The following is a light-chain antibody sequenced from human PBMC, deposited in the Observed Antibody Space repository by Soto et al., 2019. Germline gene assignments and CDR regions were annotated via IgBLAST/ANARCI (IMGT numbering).Light chain of an antibody. CDR3: QKYNNWPRT. CDR1: QSVSSN. J-gene: IGKJ1*01. V-gene: IGKV3-15*01. Sequence: EIVMTQSPATLSVSPGERATLSCRASQSVSSNLAWYQQKTGQAPRLLIYGASTRATGIPARFSGSGSGTEFTLTISSLQSEDFAVYYCQKYNNWPRTFGQGTKVEIK. CDR2: GAS.